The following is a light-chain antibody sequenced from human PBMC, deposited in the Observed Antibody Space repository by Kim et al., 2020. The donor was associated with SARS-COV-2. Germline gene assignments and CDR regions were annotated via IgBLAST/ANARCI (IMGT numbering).Light chain of an antibody. V-gene: IGKV1-5*03. J-gene: IGKJ4*01. CDR2: KAS. CDR1: QSISSW. CDR3: QQYNSYSGLT. Sequence: DIQMTQSPSTLSASVGDRVTITCRASQSISSWLAWYQQKPGKAPKLLIYKASSLESGVPSRFGGSGSGTEFTLTISSLQPDDFATYYCQQYNSYSGLTFGGGTKVDIK.